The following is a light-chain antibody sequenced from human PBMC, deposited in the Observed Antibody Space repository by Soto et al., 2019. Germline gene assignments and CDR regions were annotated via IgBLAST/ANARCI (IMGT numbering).Light chain of an antibody. J-gene: IGKJ4*01. V-gene: IGKV3-15*01. CDR2: CAS. CDR3: QQYDNWPLT. Sequence: EIVMTQSPATLSVSPGERATLSCRASQSVYSNLAWYQQKPGQAPRFLIYCASTRATGIPARFSGSGSGTEFTLTISSLQSEDFAVYYCQQYDNWPLTFGGGTKVENK. CDR1: QSVYSN.